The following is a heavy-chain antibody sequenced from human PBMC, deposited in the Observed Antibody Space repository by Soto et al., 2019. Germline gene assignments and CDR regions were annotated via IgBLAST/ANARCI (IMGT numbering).Heavy chain of an antibody. V-gene: IGHV3-23*01. Sequence: EVQLLESGGGLVQPGGSLRLSCAASGFTFSTYAMSWVRQAPGKGLEWVSAISSSGGSAYYADSVKGRFTISRDNSTNTVYLQMNSLRAEDTAVYYCAKGGSGSFDYWGQGTLVTVSS. CDR2: ISSSGGSA. D-gene: IGHD3-22*01. CDR3: AKGGSGSFDY. CDR1: GFTFSTYA. J-gene: IGHJ4*02.